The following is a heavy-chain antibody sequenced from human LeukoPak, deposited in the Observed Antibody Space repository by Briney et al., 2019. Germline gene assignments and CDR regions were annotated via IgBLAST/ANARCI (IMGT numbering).Heavy chain of an antibody. V-gene: IGHV1-2*06. J-gene: IGHJ4*02. CDR2: INPNSGGT. D-gene: IGHD6-19*01. CDR3: ARCPSNIAVLDY. Sequence: ASVKVSCKASGYTFTGYYMHWVRQAPGQGLEWMGRINPNSGGTNYAQKFQGRVTMTRDTSISTAYMELSRLRSDDTAVYYCARCPSNIAVLDYWGQGTLVTVSS. CDR1: GYTFTGYY.